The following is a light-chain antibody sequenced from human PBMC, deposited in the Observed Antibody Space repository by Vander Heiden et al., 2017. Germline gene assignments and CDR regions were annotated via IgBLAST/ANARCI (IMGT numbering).Light chain of an antibody. CDR2: GNT. CDR3: QSYDSSLSVV. Sequence: QSVFPQPPSVSGAPGQRITIACTGRSSNIGAGYGVHWYQQLPGTAPKLLIYGNTNRPSGVPDRFSGSKSGTSASLAITGLQAEDEADYYCQSYDSSLSVVFGGGTKLTVL. CDR1: SSNIGAGYG. J-gene: IGLJ2*01. V-gene: IGLV1-40*01.